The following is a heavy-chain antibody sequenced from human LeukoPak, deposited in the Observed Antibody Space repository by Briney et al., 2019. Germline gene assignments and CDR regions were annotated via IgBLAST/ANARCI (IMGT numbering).Heavy chain of an antibody. D-gene: IGHD3-3*01. J-gene: IGHJ6*02. Sequence: GSLRLSCAASGFTFSSYAMSWVRQAPGKGLEWVSAISGSGGSTYYADSVKGRFTISRDNSKNTLYLQMNSLRAEDTAVYYCAKDPTYYDFWSGYYLPYGMDVWGQGTTVTVSS. CDR1: GFTFSSYA. CDR2: ISGSGGST. V-gene: IGHV3-23*01. CDR3: AKDPTYYDFWSGYYLPYGMDV.